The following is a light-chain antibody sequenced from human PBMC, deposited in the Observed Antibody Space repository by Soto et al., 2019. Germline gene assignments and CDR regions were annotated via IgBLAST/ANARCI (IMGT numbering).Light chain of an antibody. CDR2: GAS. J-gene: IGKJ1*01. CDR1: QSVSSN. Sequence: ILMTLSPPTLSLSPGGRATLSCKPSQSVSSNLAWYQQKPGQAPRLLIYGASTRATGIPARFSGSGSGTEFTLTISSLQSEDFVVYYCHQYNNWPPWTFGQGTKVDIK. CDR3: HQYNNWPPWT. V-gene: IGKV3-15*01.